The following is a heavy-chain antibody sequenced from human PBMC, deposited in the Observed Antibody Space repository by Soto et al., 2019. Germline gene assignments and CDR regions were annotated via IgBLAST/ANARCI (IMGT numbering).Heavy chain of an antibody. CDR2: IYYSGST. J-gene: IGHJ4*02. Sequence: QVQLQESGPGLVKPSQTLSLTCTVSGGSISSGGYYWSWIRQHPGKGLEWIGYIYYSGSTYYHPYLKSRVTISVDTSKNQFSLKLSSVTAADTAVYYCARSPSSSWYLHFDYWGQGTLVTVSS. CDR3: ARSPSSSWYLHFDY. D-gene: IGHD6-13*01. CDR1: GGSISSGGYY. V-gene: IGHV4-31*03.